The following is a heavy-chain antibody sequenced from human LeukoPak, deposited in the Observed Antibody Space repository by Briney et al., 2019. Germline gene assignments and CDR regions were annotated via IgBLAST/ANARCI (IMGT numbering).Heavy chain of an antibody. CDR3: VPDPDTTMP. CDR2: ISGSGSTI. D-gene: IGHD5-18*01. CDR1: GSTFSIYS. V-gene: IGHV3-48*01. J-gene: IGHJ4*02. Sequence: GGSLRLSCAMSGSTFSIYSLNWVRQAPGKGPEWISYISGSGSTIYYADSVKGRFTISRDNAKHSLYLQMDSLRAEDTAVYYCVPDPDTTMPWGPGTLVTVSS.